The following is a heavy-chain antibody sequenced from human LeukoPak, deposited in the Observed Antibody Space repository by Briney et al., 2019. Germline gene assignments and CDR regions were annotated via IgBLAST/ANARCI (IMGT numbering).Heavy chain of an antibody. CDR2: ISSSSGYI. V-gene: IGHV3-21*01. D-gene: IGHD3-22*01. Sequence: PGGSLRLSCAASGFTFSSYTMNWDRQAPGKGLEWVSSISSSSGYIYYADSVKGRFTISRDDAKNSVYLQMNSLRAEDTAVYYCARESFSAVVISHFDYWGQGTLVTVSS. J-gene: IGHJ4*02. CDR3: ARESFSAVVISHFDY. CDR1: GFTFSSYT.